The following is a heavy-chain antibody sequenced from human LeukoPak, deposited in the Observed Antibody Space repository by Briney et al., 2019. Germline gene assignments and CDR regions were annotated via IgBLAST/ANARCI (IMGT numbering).Heavy chain of an antibody. J-gene: IGHJ5*02. CDR2: ISYSGAT. V-gene: IGHV4-39*01. CDR3: ARAGYYGSGSYPQGFDP. Sequence: PSETLSLTCTVSGRSISSTNFYWGWIRQPPGKGLEWIGSISYSGATYYNASLKSRLTVSADTSKKEFSLKLSSVTAADTAVYYCARAGYYGSGSYPQGFDPWGQGTLVTVSS. CDR1: GRSISSTNFY. D-gene: IGHD3-10*01.